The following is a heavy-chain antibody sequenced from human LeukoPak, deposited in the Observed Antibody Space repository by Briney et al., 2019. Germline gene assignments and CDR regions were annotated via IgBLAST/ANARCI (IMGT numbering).Heavy chain of an antibody. CDR3: ARDDRYGSGTLGKRFDP. CDR2: ITHGGQI. V-gene: IGHV3-21*01. J-gene: IGHJ5*02. D-gene: IGHD3-10*01. CDR1: GFIFTSFG. Sequence: PGGSLRLSCVASGFIFTSFGMNWVRQAPGRGLEWVSSITHGGQIYYADSVKGRFTISRDNTKNSVYLQMDNLRDDDTAVYSCARDDRYGSGTLGKRFDPWGQGTLVSVSS.